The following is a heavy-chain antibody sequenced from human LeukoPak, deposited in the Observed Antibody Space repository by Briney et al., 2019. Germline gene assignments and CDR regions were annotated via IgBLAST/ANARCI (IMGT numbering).Heavy chain of an antibody. CDR2: IYPGDSDT. Sequence: GESLKIYCKGSGYSFTSYWIGWVRQMPGKGLEWMGIIYPGDSDTRYSPSFQGQVTISADKSISTAYLQWSSLEASDTAMYYCARLPYYYDSSGYYDFDYWGQGTLVTVSS. D-gene: IGHD3-22*01. J-gene: IGHJ4*02. CDR3: ARLPYYYDSSGYYDFDY. V-gene: IGHV5-51*01. CDR1: GYSFTSYW.